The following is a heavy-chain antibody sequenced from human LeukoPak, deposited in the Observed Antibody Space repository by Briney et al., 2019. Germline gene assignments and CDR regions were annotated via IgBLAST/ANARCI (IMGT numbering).Heavy chain of an antibody. CDR3: ARDNSDHDAFDI. D-gene: IGHD4-23*01. CDR2: INPNSGGT. CDR1: GYTFTGYY. Sequence: ASVKVSCKASGYTFTGYYMHWVRQAPGQGLEWLGWINPNSGGTKYSQKFQGRVTMTRDTSISTAYMELRSLRSNDTAVYYCARDNSDHDAFDIWGQGTMVTVSS. V-gene: IGHV1-2*02. J-gene: IGHJ3*02.